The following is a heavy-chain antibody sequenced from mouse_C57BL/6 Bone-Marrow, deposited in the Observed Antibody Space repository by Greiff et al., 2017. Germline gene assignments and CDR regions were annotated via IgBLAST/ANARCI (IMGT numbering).Heavy chain of an antibody. CDR3: ARQRDGY. Sequence: EVKLQESGGGLVQPGGSLKLSCAASGFTFSDYYMYWVRQTPEKRLTWVANISNGGGSTYYPDTVKGRFTSSRDNAKNTLYLQMSRLKSEDTAMYYCARQRDGYWGQGTLVTVSA. CDR1: GFTFSDYY. J-gene: IGHJ3*02. V-gene: IGHV5-12*01. CDR2: ISNGGGST.